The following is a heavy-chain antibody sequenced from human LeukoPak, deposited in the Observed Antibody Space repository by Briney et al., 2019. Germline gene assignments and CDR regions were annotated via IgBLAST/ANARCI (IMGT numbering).Heavy chain of an antibody. D-gene: IGHD1-26*01. J-gene: IGHJ4*02. CDR3: GMIGWDSGGDC. CDR2: ISSYNGNT. CDR1: GYTSVIYG. Sequence: ASVRVSCKASGYTSVIYGISWVRQAPGQGLEWMGWISSYNGNTNYAQKFQGRVTMTTEKSTRTAYMEMSNLRPDDTAVYYCGMIGWDSGGDCWGQGTLVTVSP. V-gene: IGHV1-18*01.